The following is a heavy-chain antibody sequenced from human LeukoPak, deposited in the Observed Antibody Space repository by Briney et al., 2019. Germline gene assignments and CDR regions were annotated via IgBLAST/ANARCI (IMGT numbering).Heavy chain of an antibody. CDR2: ISTSGSTI. CDR3: ARVVGYYGSGSYYFDY. CDR1: GFTFSHYE. Sequence: GRSLRLSCAASGFTFSHYEMNGVRQAPGKGLEWLSYISTSGSTIFYADSVKGRFTSSRDNAKNSLYVQMNSLRAEDTAVYYCARVVGYYGSGSYYFDYWGRGTLVTVSS. J-gene: IGHJ4*02. D-gene: IGHD3-10*01. V-gene: IGHV3-48*03.